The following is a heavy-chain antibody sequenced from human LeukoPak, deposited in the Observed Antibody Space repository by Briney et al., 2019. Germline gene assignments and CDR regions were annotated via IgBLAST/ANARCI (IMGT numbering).Heavy chain of an antibody. J-gene: IGHJ4*02. CDR2: ISSNGGST. D-gene: IGHD5-24*01. Sequence: PGRSLRLSCAASGFTFSGHAMHWVRQAPGKGLEYVSAISSNGGSTYYADSVKGRFTISRDNSKNTLYLQMSSLRAEDTAVYYCVKGVEMATGKFDYWGQGTLVTVSS. V-gene: IGHV3-64D*06. CDR3: VKGVEMATGKFDY. CDR1: GFTFSGHA.